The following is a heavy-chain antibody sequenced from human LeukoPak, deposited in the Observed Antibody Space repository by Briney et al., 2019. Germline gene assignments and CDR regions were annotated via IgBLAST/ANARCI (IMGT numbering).Heavy chain of an antibody. CDR1: GYTFTGYY. V-gene: IGHV1-8*03. CDR3: ARTHYDRDSKDYMDV. Sequence: ASVKVSCKASGYTFTGYYMHWVRQAPGQGLEWMGWINPNSGNTGYAQKFQGRVTITRNTSISTAYMELSSLRSEDTAVYYCARTHYDRDSKDYMDVWGKGTTVTVSS. D-gene: IGHD3-3*01. CDR2: INPNSGNT. J-gene: IGHJ6*03.